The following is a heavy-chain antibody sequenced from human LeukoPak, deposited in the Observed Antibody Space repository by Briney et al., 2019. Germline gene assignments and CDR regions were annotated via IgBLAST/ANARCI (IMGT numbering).Heavy chain of an antibody. CDR2: ISWNSGSI. V-gene: IGHV3-9*03. D-gene: IGHD6-19*01. CDR1: GFTFDDYA. J-gene: IGHJ4*02. Sequence: GRSLRLSCAASGFTFDDYAMHWVRQAPGKGLEWVSGISWNSGSIGYADSVKGRFTISRDNAKNSLYLQMNSLRAGDMALYYCAKSAVAGTGGYFDYWGQGTLVTVSS. CDR3: AKSAVAGTGGYFDY.